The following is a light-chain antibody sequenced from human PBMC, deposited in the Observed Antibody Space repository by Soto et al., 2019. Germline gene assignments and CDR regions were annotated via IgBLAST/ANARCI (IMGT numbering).Light chain of an antibody. CDR1: SSDVGGYNY. CDR2: DVS. Sequence: QSALTQPRSVSGSPGQSVTISCTGTSSDVGGYNYVSWYQQHPGKAPKLMIYDVSKRPSGVPDRFSGSKSGNTASLTISGLQAEDEGDYHCCSYAGSYTFDVFGTGTKLTVL. J-gene: IGLJ1*01. CDR3: CSYAGSYTFDV. V-gene: IGLV2-11*01.